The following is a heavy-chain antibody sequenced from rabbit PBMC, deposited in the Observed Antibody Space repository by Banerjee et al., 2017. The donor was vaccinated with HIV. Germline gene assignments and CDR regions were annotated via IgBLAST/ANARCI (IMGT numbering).Heavy chain of an antibody. CDR3: ARDWADSNGYSYAYDLNL. J-gene: IGHJ4*01. D-gene: IGHD6-1*01. CDR2: IGVGGIDAA. V-gene: IGHV1S40*01. Sequence: QSLEESGGDLVKPGASLTLTCKASGFDFSSGAMCWVRQAPGKGPEWIACIGVGGIDAAYYASWAKGRFTISKTSSTTMTLQMTSLTAADTATYFCARDWADSNGYSYAYDLNLWGPGTLVTVS. CDR1: GFDFSSGA.